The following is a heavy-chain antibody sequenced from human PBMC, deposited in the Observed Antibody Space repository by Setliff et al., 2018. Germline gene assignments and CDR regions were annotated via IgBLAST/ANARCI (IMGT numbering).Heavy chain of an antibody. CDR2: IQGTGNT. V-gene: IGHV4-61*02. J-gene: IGHJ4*02. CDR3: AGTPARGTTWLSPFDY. Sequence: TLSLTCPVTGGSFDSGTHYWSWIRQPAGKVPEWIGLIQGTGNTNYNPSLQSRATISIDTSKNQISLKITSVTAADTALYSCAGTPARGTTWLSPFDYWGQGIQVTGSS. CDR1: GGSFDSGTHY. D-gene: IGHD3-9*01.